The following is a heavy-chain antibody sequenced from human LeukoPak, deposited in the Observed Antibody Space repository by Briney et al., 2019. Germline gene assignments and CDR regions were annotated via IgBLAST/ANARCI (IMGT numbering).Heavy chain of an antibody. Sequence: GGSLRLSCAASGFTFSSYGMHWVRQAPGKGLEWVAFIRYDGSNKYYADSVKGRFTISRDNSKNTLYLQMNSLRAEDTAVYYCAKDQQDRIAVAGTTAGGYYYYYYYMDVWDKGTTVTISS. V-gene: IGHV3-30*02. CDR3: AKDQQDRIAVAGTTAGGYYYYYYYMDV. CDR2: IRYDGSNK. CDR1: GFTFSSYG. D-gene: IGHD6-19*01. J-gene: IGHJ6*03.